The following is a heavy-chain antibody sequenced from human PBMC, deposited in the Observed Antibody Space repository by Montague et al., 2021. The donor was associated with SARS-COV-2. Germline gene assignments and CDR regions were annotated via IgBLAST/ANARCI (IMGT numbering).Heavy chain of an antibody. CDR3: ARDDGSGSYYVSFDY. CDR2: ISYDGSNK. D-gene: IGHD3-10*01. V-gene: IGHV3-30*03. CDR1: GFIFGDYW. J-gene: IGHJ4*02. Sequence: SLRLSCAASGFIFGDYWMSGVRQAPGKGLEWVAIISYDGSNKYYADSVKGRFTISRDNSKNTLYLQMNSLRAEDTAVYYCARDDGSGSYYVSFDYWGQGTLVTVSS.